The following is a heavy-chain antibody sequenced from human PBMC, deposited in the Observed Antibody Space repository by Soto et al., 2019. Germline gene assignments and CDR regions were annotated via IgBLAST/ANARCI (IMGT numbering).Heavy chain of an antibody. CDR3: AREPWADWFDP. CDR2: ISSRVSTI. Sequence: QVQLVESGGGLVKPGGSLRLSCAASGFTFSDYYMSWIRQAPGKGLEWVSDISSRVSTIYYADSVKGRFTISRDNAKNSLYQQMNSLRAEDTAVYYCAREPWADWFDPWGQGTLVTVSS. CDR1: GFTFSDYY. J-gene: IGHJ5*02. D-gene: IGHD6-19*01. V-gene: IGHV3-11*01.